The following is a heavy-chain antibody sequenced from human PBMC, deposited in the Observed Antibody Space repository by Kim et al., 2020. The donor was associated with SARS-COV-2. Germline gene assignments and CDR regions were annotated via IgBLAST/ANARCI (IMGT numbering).Heavy chain of an antibody. Sequence: TNYAESVKGRFTVSRDNAKNTRYLQMNSLRAEDTAVYYCARAYTAPDYWGQGTLVAVSS. CDR3: ARAYTAPDY. D-gene: IGHD5-18*01. V-gene: IGHV3-74*01. CDR2: T. J-gene: IGHJ4*02.